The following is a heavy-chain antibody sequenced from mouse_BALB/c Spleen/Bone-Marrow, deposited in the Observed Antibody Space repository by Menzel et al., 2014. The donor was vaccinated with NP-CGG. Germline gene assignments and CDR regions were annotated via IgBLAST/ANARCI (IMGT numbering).Heavy chain of an antibody. CDR1: GYTFTNYW. CDR2: IEPSDSYT. V-gene: IGHV1-69*02. CDR3: ARGRTTVVSDY. J-gene: IGHJ2*02. D-gene: IGHD1-1*01. Sequence: QVQLQQSGAVVVKPGASVKVSCKASGYTFTNYWMQWVKQRPGQGLEWIGEIEPSDSYTNYNQDFKGKATLTVDKSSSTAYMQLSSLTSEDSAVYYCARGRTTVVSDYWGQGTSLTVSS.